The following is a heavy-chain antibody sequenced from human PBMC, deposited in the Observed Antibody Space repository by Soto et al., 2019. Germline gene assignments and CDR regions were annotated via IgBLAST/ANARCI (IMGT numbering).Heavy chain of an antibody. CDR2: INADGSYR. J-gene: IGHJ4*02. CDR1: GFTFSSYW. V-gene: IGHV3-74*01. Sequence: EVQLVESGGGLVQPGGSLRLSCAASGFTFSSYWMHWVRQAPGKGLVWVSRINADGSYRDYVDSVKGRFTISRDNAKNTLYLQMNSLSAEDTSVYHFARGSRDYAGVGNWGQGTLVTVVS. CDR3: ARGSRDYAGVGN. D-gene: IGHD4-17*01.